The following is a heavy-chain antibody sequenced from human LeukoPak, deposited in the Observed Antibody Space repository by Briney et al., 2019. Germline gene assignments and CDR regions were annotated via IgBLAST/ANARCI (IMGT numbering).Heavy chain of an antibody. CDR2: ISWNSGSI. CDR1: GFTFDDYA. Sequence: GGSLRLSCAASGFTFDDYAMHWVRQAPGKGLEWDSGISWNSGSIGYADSVKGRFTISRDNAKNSLYLQMNSLRAEDTALYYCAAAAGIPYYYYYGMDVWGQGTTVTVSS. D-gene: IGHD6-13*01. CDR3: AAAAGIPYYYYYGMDV. V-gene: IGHV3-9*01. J-gene: IGHJ6*02.